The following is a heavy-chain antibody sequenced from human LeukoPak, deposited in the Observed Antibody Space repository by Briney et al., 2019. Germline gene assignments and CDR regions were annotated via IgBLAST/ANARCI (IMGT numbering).Heavy chain of an antibody. J-gene: IGHJ5*02. D-gene: IGHD6-19*01. CDR1: GGSISSSSYY. V-gene: IGHV4-39*02. CDR2: IYYSGST. CDR3: VREGGSDWYSGWFDP. Sequence: SETLSLTCTVSGGSISSSSYYWGWIRQPPGKGLEWIGYIYYSGSTYYNPSLKSRVTMSVDTSKNQFSLKLTSVTAADTAVYYCVREGGSDWYSGWFDPWGQGTLVTVSS.